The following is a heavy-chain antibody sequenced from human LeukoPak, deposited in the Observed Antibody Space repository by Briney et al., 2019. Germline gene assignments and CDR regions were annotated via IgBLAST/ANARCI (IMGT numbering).Heavy chain of an antibody. J-gene: IGHJ4*02. CDR2: ISPNSGGT. Sequence: ASVKVSCKTSGYTFTGYYMHWVRQAPGQGLEWMGWISPNSGGTNYAQKFQGRVTMTRDTSISTAYMELSRLRSDDTAMYYCARDRGIAVASTPDYWGQGTLVTVSS. D-gene: IGHD6-19*01. CDR1: GYTFTGYY. V-gene: IGHV1-2*02. CDR3: ARDRGIAVASTPDY.